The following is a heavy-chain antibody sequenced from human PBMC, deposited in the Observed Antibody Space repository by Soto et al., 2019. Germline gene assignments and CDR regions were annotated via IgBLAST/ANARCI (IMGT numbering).Heavy chain of an antibody. Sequence: SETLSLTCTVSGGSISSGGYYWSWIRQHPGKGLEWIGYIYYSGSTYYNPSLKSRVTISVDTSKNQFSLNLSSVTDADTAVYYCAGDSSGYKSWGQGTVVTVSS. D-gene: IGHD3-22*01. J-gene: IGHJ5*02. V-gene: IGHV4-31*03. CDR3: AGDSSGYKS. CDR2: IYYSGST. CDR1: GGSISSGGYY.